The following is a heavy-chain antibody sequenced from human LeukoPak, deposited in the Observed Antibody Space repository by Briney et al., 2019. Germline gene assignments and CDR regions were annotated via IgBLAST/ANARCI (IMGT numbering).Heavy chain of an antibody. V-gene: IGHV4-34*01. CDR3: ARWRFIVVVPAGFDP. Sequence: SETLSLTCAVYGGSFSGYYWSWIRQPPGKGLDWIGEINHSGSTNYNPSLKSRVTISVDTSKNQFSLKLSSVTAADTAVYYCARWRFIVVVPAGFDPWGQGTLVTVSS. J-gene: IGHJ5*02. CDR1: GGSFSGYY. CDR2: INHSGST. D-gene: IGHD2-2*01.